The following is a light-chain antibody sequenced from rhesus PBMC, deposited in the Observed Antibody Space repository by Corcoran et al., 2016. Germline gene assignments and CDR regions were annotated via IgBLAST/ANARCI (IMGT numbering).Light chain of an antibody. V-gene: IGKV1-37*01. CDR2: YAS. CDR1: QGISSY. Sequence: DIQMTQSPSSLSASVGDTVTITCRASQGISSYLAWYQQKPGKAPNPLIYYASNLESGVPSRFSGSGSGTEFTLTISSLQPEDFATYYCQQFNSAPFTFGPGTKLDFK. J-gene: IGKJ3*01. CDR3: QQFNSAPFT.